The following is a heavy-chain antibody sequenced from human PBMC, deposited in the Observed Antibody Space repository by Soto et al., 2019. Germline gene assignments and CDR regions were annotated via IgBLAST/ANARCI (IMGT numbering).Heavy chain of an antibody. J-gene: IGHJ5*02. D-gene: IGHD1-26*01. CDR1: RDTFTSYY. Sequence: ASVKVSCKAPRDTFTSYYINRVLQAPGQGLEWMGVINPHGGSTAYAQKFKGRVTLARDTSASTVYMEVSSLTSEDTAMYYCARSSGGNFGIIIEGTNWFAPWGQGTLVTVSS. CDR2: INPHGGST. CDR3: ARSSGGNFGIIIEGTNWFAP. V-gene: IGHV1-46*01.